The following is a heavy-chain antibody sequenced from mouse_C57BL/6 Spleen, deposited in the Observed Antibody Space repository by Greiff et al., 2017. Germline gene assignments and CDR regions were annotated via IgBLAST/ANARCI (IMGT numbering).Heavy chain of an antibody. CDR3: AEGNGYCWAY. D-gene: IGHD2-3*01. CDR1: GYTFTSYG. Sequence: QVQLQQSGAELARPGASVKLSCKASGYTFTSYGISWVKQRTGQGLEWIGEIDPRSGNTYYNEKFKGKATLTADKSSSTAYMELRSLTSEDSAVYFCAEGNGYCWAYWGQGTLVTVSA. CDR2: IDPRSGNT. V-gene: IGHV1-81*01. J-gene: IGHJ3*01.